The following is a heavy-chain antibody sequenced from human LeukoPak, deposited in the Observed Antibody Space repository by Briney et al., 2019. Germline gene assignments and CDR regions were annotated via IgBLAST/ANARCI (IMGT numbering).Heavy chain of an antibody. D-gene: IGHD5-24*01. CDR3: TRVGYIDEGIDY. Sequence: AGSLRLSCVASGFPFSSYWMTWVRRAPGKGLEWVANIKQDGSKKSYVDSVKGRFTISRDNAKNSLYLQMNSLRAEDTAIYYSTRVGYIDEGIDYWGQGTLVTVSS. CDR1: GFPFSSYW. J-gene: IGHJ4*02. CDR2: IKQDGSKK. V-gene: IGHV3-7*04.